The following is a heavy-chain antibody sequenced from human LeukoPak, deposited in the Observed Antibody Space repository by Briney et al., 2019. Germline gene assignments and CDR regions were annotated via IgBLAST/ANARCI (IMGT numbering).Heavy chain of an antibody. Sequence: SQTLSLTCHISGDIVSSASAGWNWIRQSPSRGLEWLGRIYYRSQLYSDDAISVKSRITIIPDTAKNQFSLKLSSVTAADTAVYYCARVRSAIYYGSGSYYNGFSRAFDIWGQGTMVTVSS. J-gene: IGHJ3*02. V-gene: IGHV6-1*01. CDR3: ARVRSAIYYGSGSYYNGFSRAFDI. CDR1: GDIVSSASAG. D-gene: IGHD3-10*01. CDR2: IYYRSQLYS.